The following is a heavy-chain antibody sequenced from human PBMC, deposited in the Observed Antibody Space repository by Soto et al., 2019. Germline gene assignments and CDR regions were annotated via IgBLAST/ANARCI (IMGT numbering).Heavy chain of an antibody. Sequence: GGSLRLSCAASGFTFSSYGMHWVRQAPGKGLGWGAFLSYDGRNKYYADAVKGRFTISRDNSKNTLYLQMSSLRAEDTAVYYCVKDGSSGWPYFYDMDVWGQGTTVTVSS. D-gene: IGHD6-19*01. J-gene: IGHJ6*02. CDR2: LSYDGRNK. CDR1: GFTFSSYG. V-gene: IGHV3-30*18. CDR3: VKDGSSGWPYFYDMDV.